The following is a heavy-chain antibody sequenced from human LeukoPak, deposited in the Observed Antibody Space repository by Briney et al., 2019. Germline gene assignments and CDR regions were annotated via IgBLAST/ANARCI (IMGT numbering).Heavy chain of an antibody. CDR3: ARDLMYSSSSLPMVWFDP. CDR1: GYSISSGYY. CDR2: IYHSGST. V-gene: IGHV4-38-2*02. D-gene: IGHD6-6*01. J-gene: IGHJ5*02. Sequence: PSETLSLTCTVSGYSISSGYYWGWIRQPPGKGLEWIGSIYHSGSTYYNPSLKSRVTISVDTSKNQFSLKLSSVTAADTAVYYCARDLMYSSSSLPMVWFDPWGQGTLVTVSS.